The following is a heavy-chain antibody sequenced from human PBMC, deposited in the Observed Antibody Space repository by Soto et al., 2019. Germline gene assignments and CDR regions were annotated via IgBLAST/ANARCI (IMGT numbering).Heavy chain of an antibody. V-gene: IGHV4-31*03. CDR1: GGSISSGGYY. CDR2: IYYSGST. J-gene: IGHJ4*02. Sequence: SETLSLTCTVSGGSISSGGYYWSWIRQHPGKGLEWIGYIYYSGSTNYNPSLKSRVTISVDTSKNQFFLKLNSVTAADTAVYYCARLPPSGSYYHYWGQGTLVTVSS. CDR3: ARLPPSGSYYHY. D-gene: IGHD3-10*01.